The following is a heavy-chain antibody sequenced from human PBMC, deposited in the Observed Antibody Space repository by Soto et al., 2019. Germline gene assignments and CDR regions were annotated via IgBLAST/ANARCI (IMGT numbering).Heavy chain of an antibody. CDR3: ARGDYFDRRFDY. Sequence: PGGSLRLSCATSGFTFSSSWMSWVRQPPGKGLEWVANIKQDESEKYYVDSVKGRFTVSRDNAKNSLYLQMNTLRAEDTAVYYCARGDYFDRRFDYWGQGALVTVSS. D-gene: IGHD3-22*01. J-gene: IGHJ4*02. CDR2: IKQDESEK. CDR1: GFTFSSSW. V-gene: IGHV3-7*03.